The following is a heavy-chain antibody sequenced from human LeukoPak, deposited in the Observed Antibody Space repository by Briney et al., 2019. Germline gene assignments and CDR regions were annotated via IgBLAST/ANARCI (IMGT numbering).Heavy chain of an antibody. CDR1: GGSISSYY. CDR3: ARGYSGYDVY. V-gene: IGHV4-59*01. D-gene: IGHD5-12*01. Sequence: SETLPLTCTVSGGSISSYYWSWIRQPPGKGLEWIGYIYYSGSTNYNPSLKSRVTISVDTSKNQFSLKLSSVTAADTAVYYCARGYSGYDVYWGQGTLVTVSS. J-gene: IGHJ4*02. CDR2: IYYSGST.